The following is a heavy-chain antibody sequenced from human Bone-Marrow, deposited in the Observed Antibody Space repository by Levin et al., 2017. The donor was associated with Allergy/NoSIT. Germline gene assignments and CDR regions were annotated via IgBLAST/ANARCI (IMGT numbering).Heavy chain of an antibody. J-gene: IGHJ5*02. CDR3: AKNWAYSGFDP. Sequence: PGESLKISCAASGFTFSSYGMHWVRQAPGKGLEWVAVISYDGSNKYYADSVKGRFTISRDNSKNTLYLQMNSLRAEDTAVYYCAKNWAYSGFDPWGQGTLVTVSS. CDR1: GFTFSSYG. CDR2: ISYDGSNK. D-gene: IGHD4-11*01. V-gene: IGHV3-30*18.